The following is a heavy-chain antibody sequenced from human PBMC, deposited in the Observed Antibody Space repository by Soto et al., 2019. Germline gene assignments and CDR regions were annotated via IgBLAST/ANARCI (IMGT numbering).Heavy chain of an antibody. V-gene: IGHV4-39*01. CDR3: ARPRGSSSSYAFDI. J-gene: IGHJ3*02. D-gene: IGHD6-6*01. Sequence: SETLSLTCTVSGGSISSSSYYWGWIRQPPGKGLEWIGSIYYSGSTYYNPSLKSRVTISVDTSKNQFSLKLSSVTAADTAAYYCARPRGSSSSYAFDIWGQGTMVTVSS. CDR1: GGSISSSSYY. CDR2: IYYSGST.